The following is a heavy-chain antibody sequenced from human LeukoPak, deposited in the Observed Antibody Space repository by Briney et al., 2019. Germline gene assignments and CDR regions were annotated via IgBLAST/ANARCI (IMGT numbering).Heavy chain of an antibody. Sequence: SETLSLTCTVSGGSISSYYWSWIRQPPGKGLEWIGYIYTSGSTNYNPSLKSRVTISVDTSKNQFSLKLSSVTAADTAVYYCAISYDDYGDYGIDHWGQGALVTVSS. CDR2: IYTSGST. V-gene: IGHV4-4*09. D-gene: IGHD4-17*01. J-gene: IGHJ4*02. CDR1: GGSISSYY. CDR3: AISYDDYGDYGIDH.